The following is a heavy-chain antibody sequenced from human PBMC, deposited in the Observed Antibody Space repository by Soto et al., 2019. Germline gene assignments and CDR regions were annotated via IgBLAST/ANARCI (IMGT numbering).Heavy chain of an antibody. CDR2: INHSGSA. V-gene: IGHV4-34*01. CDR3: SRTPYRRQLVRYYYYGLDV. J-gene: IGHJ6*02. CDR1: GGSFSGFY. D-gene: IGHD1-1*01. Sequence: LSLTCAVNGGSFSGFYWTWIRQSPGRGLEWIGEINHSGSARYSPSLKSRVTISLDTSNNQFSLKLSSVTAADTAVYYCSRTPYRRQLVRYYYYGLDVWGQGTTVTVSS.